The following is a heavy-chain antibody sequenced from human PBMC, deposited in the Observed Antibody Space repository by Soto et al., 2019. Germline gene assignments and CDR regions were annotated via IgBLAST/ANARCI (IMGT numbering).Heavy chain of an antibody. CDR2: INPNSGGT. V-gene: IGHV1-2*04. D-gene: IGHD3-9*01. CDR3: ARGNYDILSGYYGMDV. Sequence: QVQLVQSGAEVKKPGASVKVSCKASGYTFTGYYMHWVRQAPGQGLEWMGWINPNSGGTNYAQKVQGWGTMTRDTSISTDYMELSRLRSDDTAVYYCARGNYDILSGYYGMDVWGQGTAVTVSS. J-gene: IGHJ6*02. CDR1: GYTFTGYY.